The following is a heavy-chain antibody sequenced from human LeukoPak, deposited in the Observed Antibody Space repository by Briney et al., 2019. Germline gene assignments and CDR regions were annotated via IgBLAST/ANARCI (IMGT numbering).Heavy chain of an antibody. CDR2: ISGDGEST. CDR1: GVTLRNYA. Sequence: PGGSLRLSCAASGVTLRNYAMTWIRQAPGRGLQWVSVISGDGESTYYADSVRGRFTISRDNSKNTMYLLMNNLRAEDTAIYYCAKDRDCSSTGCYVFANWGQGTLVTVSS. CDR3: AKDRDCSSTGCYVFAN. V-gene: IGHV3-23*01. J-gene: IGHJ4*02. D-gene: IGHD2-2*01.